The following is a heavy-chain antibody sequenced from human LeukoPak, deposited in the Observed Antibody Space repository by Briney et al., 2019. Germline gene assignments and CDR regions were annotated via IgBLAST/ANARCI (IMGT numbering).Heavy chain of an antibody. CDR1: GYSFTAQY. Sequence: ASVKVSCKAYGYSFTAQYMHWLRQAPGQGLEWMGWINPNNGDTKYAQNFLGRVIMTRDTSTTTAYMELSSLRSDDTAVYFCASYPRSVDTPPFDYWGQGTLVTVSS. CDR2: INPNNGDT. V-gene: IGHV1-2*02. J-gene: IGHJ4*02. CDR3: ASYPRSVDTPPFDY. D-gene: IGHD3-16*02.